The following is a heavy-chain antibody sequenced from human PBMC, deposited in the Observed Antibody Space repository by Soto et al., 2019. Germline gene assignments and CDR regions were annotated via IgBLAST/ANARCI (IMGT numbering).Heavy chain of an antibody. CDR2: IYQSGST. D-gene: IGHD3-16*01. V-gene: IGHV4-30-2*01. Sequence: QLQLQESGSGLVKPSQTLSLTCAVSGGSISSGGYSWNWIRQPPGKGLEWIGYIYQSGSTYYNPSLKRRVXLXLXXSQNQVSLKLRSVNHADTAGYYLARSDLGGYFFDSWGQGAMVTVSS. CDR1: GGSISSGGYS. J-gene: IGHJ3*02. CDR3: ARSDLGGYFFDS.